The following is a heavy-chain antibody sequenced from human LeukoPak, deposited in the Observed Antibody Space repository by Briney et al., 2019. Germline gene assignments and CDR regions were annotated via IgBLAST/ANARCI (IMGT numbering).Heavy chain of an antibody. CDR3: ARRPSYDFWSGFYGVDGLDI. CDR2: IYAGDSDT. Sequence: GESLKISSKASGYSFVSHWIVWVRQMPGKGLEWLGIIYAGDSDTRYSPSFQGQVTISADKSISTAYLQWNSLRASDTAMYYCARRPSYDFWSGFYGVDGLDIWGQGTMVTVSS. J-gene: IGHJ3*02. V-gene: IGHV5-51*01. D-gene: IGHD3-3*01. CDR1: GYSFVSHW.